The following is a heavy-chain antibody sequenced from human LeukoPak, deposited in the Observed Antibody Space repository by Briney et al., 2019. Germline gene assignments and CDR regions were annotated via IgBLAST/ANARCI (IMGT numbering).Heavy chain of an antibody. CDR2: IYGGGGT. Sequence: GGSLRLSCTAFGFTVSSDYLSWVRQAPGRGLEWVSIIYGGGGTYYAASVKGRFTISRDNSKNTLYLQMNSLRAEDTAVYYCARTYYSGNSLGYFDLWGRGTLVTVSS. CDR1: GFTVSSDY. CDR3: ARTYYSGNSLGYFDL. V-gene: IGHV3-53*01. J-gene: IGHJ2*01. D-gene: IGHD4-23*01.